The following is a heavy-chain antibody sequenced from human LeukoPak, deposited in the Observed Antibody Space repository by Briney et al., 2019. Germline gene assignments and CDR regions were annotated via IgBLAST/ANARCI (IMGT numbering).Heavy chain of an antibody. D-gene: IGHD3-10*01. CDR3: ARVGDYGSGISTTYLYYYMDV. CDR2: ISSSSSTI. Sequence: GGSLRLSCAASGFTFSSYEMNWVRQAPGKGLEWVSYISSSSSTIYYADSVKGRFTISRDNAKNSLYLQMNSLRAEDTAVYYCARVGDYGSGISTTYLYYYMDVWGKGTTVTVSS. CDR1: GFTFSSYE. V-gene: IGHV3-48*01. J-gene: IGHJ6*03.